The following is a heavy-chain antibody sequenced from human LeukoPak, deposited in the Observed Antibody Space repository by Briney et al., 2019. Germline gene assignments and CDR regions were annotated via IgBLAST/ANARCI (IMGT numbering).Heavy chain of an antibody. CDR1: GGSLRSDRHN. D-gene: IGHD2-15*01. Sequence: SETLSLTCSVSGGSLRSDRHNWAWVRQSADKGLEHIGSVDQTGSPYYNPPLKSRVTISVDTSNKQFSLNLTSVTAADTAVYYCARDLGGYPFFMDVWGKGITVTVSS. J-gene: IGHJ6*03. CDR3: ARDLGGYPFFMDV. V-gene: IGHV4-39*07. CDR2: VDQTGSP.